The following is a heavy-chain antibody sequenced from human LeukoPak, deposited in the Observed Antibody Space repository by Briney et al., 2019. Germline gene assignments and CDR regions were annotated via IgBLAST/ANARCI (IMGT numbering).Heavy chain of an antibody. J-gene: IGHJ5*02. CDR3: ARGRIQLWYNWFDP. Sequence: SETLSLTCAVYGGSFSGYYWSWIRQPPGKGLEWIGEINHSGSTNYNPPLKSRVTISVDTSKNQFTLKLSSVTAADTAVYYCARGRIQLWYNWFDPWGQGTLVTVSS. CDR1: GGSFSGYY. D-gene: IGHD5-18*01. CDR2: INHSGST. V-gene: IGHV4-34*01.